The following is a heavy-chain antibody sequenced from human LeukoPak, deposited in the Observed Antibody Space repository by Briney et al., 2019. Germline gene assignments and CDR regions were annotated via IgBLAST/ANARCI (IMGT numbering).Heavy chain of an antibody. Sequence: ASVTVSPKASAYSFTSYGISWVRQAPRPGREGMGWISPNNVHTNYAQKLRGRVTMTTDTSTSTAYMELRSLRSDDTAVYYCARGGGIPSFDYWGQGTLVTVSS. D-gene: IGHD2-15*01. J-gene: IGHJ4*02. CDR3: ARGGGIPSFDY. CDR1: AYSFTSYG. V-gene: IGHV1-18*01. CDR2: ISPNNVHT.